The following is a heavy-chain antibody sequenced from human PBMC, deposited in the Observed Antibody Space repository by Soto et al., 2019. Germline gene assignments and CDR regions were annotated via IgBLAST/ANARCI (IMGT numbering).Heavy chain of an antibody. V-gene: IGHV4-28*01. Sequence: QLKLQYSGPELVKSSDTLSLTCAGSGYSISSSNWWGLSRQPPGKGLEWIGYTYYIGSTYYRKSLQSRVTMLVETFKNKLSLRLSSVTAVDTAVYYCARTSGADAFDIWGQGTMVTVSS. J-gene: IGHJ3*02. CDR2: TYYIGST. D-gene: IGHD2-15*01. CDR3: ARTSGADAFDI. CDR1: GYSISSSNW.